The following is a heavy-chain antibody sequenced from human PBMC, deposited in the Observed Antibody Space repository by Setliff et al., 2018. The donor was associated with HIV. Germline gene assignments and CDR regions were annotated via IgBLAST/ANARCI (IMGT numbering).Heavy chain of an antibody. V-gene: IGHV4-34*01. J-gene: IGHJ3*02. Sequence: SETLSLTCDVYGGSFRGYYWSWIRQSPGKGLEWIAEINDSGTTTSNPSLKSRVTISLDTPKNQFSLNLNSVTAAETAVYYCARSTWTRFGGALTQLWPQRGAFDIWGQGTKVTVSS. CDR2: INDSGTT. D-gene: IGHD5-18*01. CDR1: GGSFRGYY. CDR3: ARSTWTRFGGALTQLWPQRGAFDI.